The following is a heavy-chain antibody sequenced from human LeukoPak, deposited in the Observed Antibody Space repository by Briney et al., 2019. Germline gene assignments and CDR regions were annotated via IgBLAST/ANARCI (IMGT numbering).Heavy chain of an antibody. J-gene: IGHJ4*02. D-gene: IGHD6-13*01. CDR1: GFTFSSYG. CDR2: ISYDGSNK. Sequence: GGSLRLSCAASGFTFSSYGMHWVRQAPGKGLEWVAVISYDGSNKYYADSVKGRFTISRDNAQNSLYLQMNSLRAEDTAIYYCAGGVWPRSNYWGQGTLVTVSS. V-gene: IGHV3-30*03. CDR3: AGGVWPRSNY.